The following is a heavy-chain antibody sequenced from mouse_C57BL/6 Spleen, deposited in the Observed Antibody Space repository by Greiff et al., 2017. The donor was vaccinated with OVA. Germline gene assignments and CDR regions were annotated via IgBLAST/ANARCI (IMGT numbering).Heavy chain of an antibody. CDR2: IYPGDGDT. CDR1: GYAFRSYW. D-gene: IGHD3-1*01. CDR3: ARSGDEGYFDY. V-gene: IGHV1-80*01. J-gene: IGHJ2*01. Sequence: QVQLQQSGAELVKPGASVKISCKASGYAFRSYWMNWVKQRPGKGLEWIGQIYPGDGDTNYNGKFKGKATLTADKSSSTAYMQLSSLTAEDSAVYFCARSGDEGYFDYWGQGTTLTVSS.